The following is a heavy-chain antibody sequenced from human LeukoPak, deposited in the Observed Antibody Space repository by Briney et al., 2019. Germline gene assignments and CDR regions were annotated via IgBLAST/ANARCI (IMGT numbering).Heavy chain of an antibody. J-gene: IGHJ4*02. CDR1: GGSISSYY. CDR3: ARHRGSSSNFDY. V-gene: IGHV4-59*05. CDR2: IYYSGST. Sequence: SETLSLTCTVSGGSISSYYWSWIRQPPGKGLEYIGSIYYSGSTYYTPSLKSRVTISVDTSKNQFSLKLSSVTATDTAVYYCARHRGSSSNFDYWGQGTLVTVSS. D-gene: IGHD6-6*01.